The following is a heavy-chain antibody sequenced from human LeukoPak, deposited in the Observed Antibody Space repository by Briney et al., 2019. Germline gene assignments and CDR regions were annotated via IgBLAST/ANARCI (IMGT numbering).Heavy chain of an antibody. Sequence: ASVKVSCKASGYTFTSYYMHWVRQAPGQGLGWMGIINPSGGSTSYAQKFQGRVTMTEDTSTDTAYMELSSLRSEDTAVYYCATDHLEDSSGYPPAYWGQGTLVTVSS. V-gene: IGHV1-46*01. CDR1: GYTFTSYY. J-gene: IGHJ4*02. CDR3: ATDHLEDSSGYPPAY. CDR2: INPSGGST. D-gene: IGHD3-22*01.